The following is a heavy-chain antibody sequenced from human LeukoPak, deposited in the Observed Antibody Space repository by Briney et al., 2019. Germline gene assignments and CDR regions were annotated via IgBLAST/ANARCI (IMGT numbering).Heavy chain of an antibody. D-gene: IGHD3-3*01. CDR3: ARGSHTIFGVVMPFDY. J-gene: IGHJ4*02. CDR2: INPSGGST. Sequence: AASVKVSCKASGYTFTSYYMHWVRQAPGQGLEWMGIINPSGGSTSYAQKFQGRVTMTRDTSTSTVYMELSSLRSEDTAVYYCARGSHTIFGVVMPFDYWGQGTLVTVSS. V-gene: IGHV1-46*01. CDR1: GYTFTSYY.